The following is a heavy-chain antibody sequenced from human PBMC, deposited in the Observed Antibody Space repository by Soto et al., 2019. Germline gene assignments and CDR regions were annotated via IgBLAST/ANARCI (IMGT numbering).Heavy chain of an antibody. Sequence: EVQLVESGGAVVMPGGSLRLSCAASGFAFNSAWMHWVRQAPGKGLEWVGRIKNKTNGGATDYAAPVKGRFTISRDDSKNTVSLQMNSLITEDTAVYYCARGYYGMSAWGQGTTVTVSS. CDR3: ARGYYGMSA. CDR1: GFAFNSAW. J-gene: IGHJ6*02. D-gene: IGHD3-10*01. V-gene: IGHV3-15*07. CDR2: IKNKTNGGAT.